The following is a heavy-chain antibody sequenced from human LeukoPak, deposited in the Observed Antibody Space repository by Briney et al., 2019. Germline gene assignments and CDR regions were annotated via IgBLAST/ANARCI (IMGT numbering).Heavy chain of an antibody. CDR1: GFTFSNAW. CDR3: TTDIAAAGDYFDY. Sequence: GGSLRLSCAASGFTFSNAWMSWVRQAPGKGLEWVGRIKSKTDGGTTDYAPPVKGRFTISRDDSKNTLYLHMNSLKTEDTAVYYCTTDIAAAGDYFDYWGQGTLVTVSS. CDR2: IKSKTDGGTT. D-gene: IGHD6-13*01. V-gene: IGHV3-15*01. J-gene: IGHJ4*02.